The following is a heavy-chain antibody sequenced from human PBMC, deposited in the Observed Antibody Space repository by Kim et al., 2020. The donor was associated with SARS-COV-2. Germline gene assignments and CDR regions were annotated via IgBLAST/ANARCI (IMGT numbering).Heavy chain of an antibody. Sequence: GGSLRLSCAASGYTFSDYWMAWVRQAPGRGLEWVANINKAGSQLWYGDSLRGRFTISRDNDKNVLYLQMNSLRAEDTAIYLCARIGKCSGGRCYYDYWGQETLVSVSS. J-gene: IGHJ4*02. V-gene: IGHV3-7*01. D-gene: IGHD1-1*01. CDR2: INKAGSQL. CDR1: GYTFSDYW. CDR3: ARIGKCSGGRCYYDY.